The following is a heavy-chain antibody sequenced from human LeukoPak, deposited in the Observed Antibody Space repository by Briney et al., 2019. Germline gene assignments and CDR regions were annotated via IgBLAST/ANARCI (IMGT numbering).Heavy chain of an antibody. Sequence: GGSLRLSCAASGFTVSSNYMSWVRQAPGKGLEWVSVIYSGGSTYYADSVKGRFTISRDNSKNTPYLQMNSLRAEDTAVYYCARDAIAAAGKNYYYGMDVWGQGTTVTVSS. J-gene: IGHJ6*02. CDR2: IYSGGST. D-gene: IGHD6-13*01. CDR1: GFTVSSNY. CDR3: ARDAIAAAGKNYYYGMDV. V-gene: IGHV3-53*01.